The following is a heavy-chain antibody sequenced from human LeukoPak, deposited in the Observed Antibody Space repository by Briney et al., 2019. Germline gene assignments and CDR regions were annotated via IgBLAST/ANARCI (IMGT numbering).Heavy chain of an antibody. CDR1: GFTFSSSG. V-gene: IGHV3-23*01. CDR3: ARDYGGSSPFDY. CDR2: ISGSSYTT. D-gene: IGHD4-23*01. J-gene: IGHJ4*02. Sequence: GGTLRLSCAASGFTFSSSGMSWVRQTPGKGLEWVSLISGSSYTTYYADSVKGRFTISRDNSKNTLYLQMNSLRAEDTAVYYCARDYGGSSPFDYWGQGTLVTVSS.